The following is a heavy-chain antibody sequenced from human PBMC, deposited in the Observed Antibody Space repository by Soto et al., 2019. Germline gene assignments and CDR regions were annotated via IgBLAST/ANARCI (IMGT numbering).Heavy chain of an antibody. Sequence: QLQLQESGPGLVKPSETLSLTCTVSGGSISSGPYSWGWIRQPPGKGLEWIGTFYYSGGTYYNPSLXXRVTTSVDTSKXXXSXXVSSVTAADTAVYSCARLGGHCSSTSCYGYYGMDVWGQGTTVTVSS. J-gene: IGHJ6*02. V-gene: IGHV4-39*01. D-gene: IGHD2-2*01. CDR1: GGSISSGPYS. CDR2: FYYSGGT. CDR3: ARLGGHCSSTSCYGYYGMDV.